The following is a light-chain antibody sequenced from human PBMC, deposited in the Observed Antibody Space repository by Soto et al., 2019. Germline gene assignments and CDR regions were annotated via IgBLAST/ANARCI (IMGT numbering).Light chain of an antibody. CDR2: GAS. Sequence: EIVMTQSPATLSVSPGERATLSCRASQSVSSNLAWYQQKPGQAPRLLIYGASTRATGIPARFSGSGSGTEFTLTISSLQSEDSAVYYCQQYNNWPPVFGGGTKVEIK. CDR3: QQYNNWPPV. V-gene: IGKV3-15*01. J-gene: IGKJ4*01. CDR1: QSVSSN.